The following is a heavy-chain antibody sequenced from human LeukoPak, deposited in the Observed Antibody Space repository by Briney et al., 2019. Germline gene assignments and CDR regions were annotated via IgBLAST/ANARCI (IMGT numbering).Heavy chain of an antibody. CDR3: AKAPYSGWWYPGGYYYYGMDV. Sequence: GGSLRLSCAASGFTFSSYGMHWVRQAPGKGLGWVAVISYDGSNKYYADSVKGRFTISRDNSKNTLYLQMNSLRAEDTAVYYCAKAPYSGWWYPGGYYYYGMDVWGQGTTVTVSS. V-gene: IGHV3-30*18. J-gene: IGHJ6*02. CDR2: ISYDGSNK. CDR1: GFTFSSYG. D-gene: IGHD6-19*01.